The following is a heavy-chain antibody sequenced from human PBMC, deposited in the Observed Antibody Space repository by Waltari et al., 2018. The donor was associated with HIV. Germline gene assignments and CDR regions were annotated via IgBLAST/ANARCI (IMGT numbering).Heavy chain of an antibody. V-gene: IGHV4-39*01. CDR2: IYYSGST. CDR1: GDSIRNSNSF. Sequence: QLQLQESGPGLVKPSETLFLTCTVSGDSIRNSNSFWGWIRQPPGKGLEWIGRIYYSGSTYYNPSLKSRVTISVDTSKNQFSLKVNSVTAADTAVYYCARHALRVGAAYWSFDLWGRGTLVTVSS. D-gene: IGHD1-26*01. CDR3: ARHALRVGAAYWSFDL. J-gene: IGHJ2*01.